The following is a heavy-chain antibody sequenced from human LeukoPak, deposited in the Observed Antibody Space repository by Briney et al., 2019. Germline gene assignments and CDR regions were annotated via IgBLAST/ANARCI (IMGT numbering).Heavy chain of an antibody. Sequence: GGSLRLSCAASGFPFSSYAMSWVRQAPGEGLEWVSAIGVRTHYADSVKGRFTISRDGSKNTLYLQMNSLTVEDTAIYFCAAGHQNSLEGYWGQGTLVSVAS. CDR3: AAGHQNSLEGY. V-gene: IGHV3-23*01. CDR1: GFPFSSYA. CDR2: IGVRT. J-gene: IGHJ4*02. D-gene: IGHD1-1*01.